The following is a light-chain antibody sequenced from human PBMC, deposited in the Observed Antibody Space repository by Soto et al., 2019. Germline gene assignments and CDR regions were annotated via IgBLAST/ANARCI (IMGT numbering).Light chain of an antibody. CDR2: DAS. J-gene: IGKJ1*01. CDR1: QSISSW. CDR3: QQYNSYSPRT. Sequence: DIQMTHSPSTLSASVGDRVTITCRASQSISSWLAWYQQKPGKAPKLLIYDASSLESGVPSRFSGSGSGTEFTLTISSLQPDDFATYCCQQYNSYSPRTFGQGTKSDIK. V-gene: IGKV1-5*01.